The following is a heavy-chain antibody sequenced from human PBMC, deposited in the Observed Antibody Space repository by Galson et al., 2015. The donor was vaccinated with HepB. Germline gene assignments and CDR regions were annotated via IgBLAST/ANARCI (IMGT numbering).Heavy chain of an antibody. CDR2: INPSGGRT. V-gene: IGHV1-46*03. D-gene: IGHD2-2*01. CDR1: GYTFTAYY. CDR3: SRGHGWSHMPDDY. J-gene: IGHJ4*02. Sequence: SVKVSCKASGYTFTAYYMHWVRQAPGQGLEWMGIINPSGGRTSYAQKFQGRVTMISDTSTSTVYVELSSLRSEDTAVYYCSRGHGWSHMPDDYWGQGTLVTVSS.